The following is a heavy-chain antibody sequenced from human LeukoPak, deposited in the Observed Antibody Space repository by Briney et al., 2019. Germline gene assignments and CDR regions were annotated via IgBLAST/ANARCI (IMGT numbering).Heavy chain of an antibody. D-gene: IGHD6-13*01. Sequence: SETLSLTCAVYSGSFSGYFWSWIRQPPGKGLEWVGEINHSGSTNYNPSLKSRVTISVDTSKNQFPLKLTSLTDADTAVYYCARGLSSSWYWFNTWGQGTMVTVSS. V-gene: IGHV4-34*01. CDR1: SGSFSGYF. CDR2: INHSGST. CDR3: ARGLSSSWYWFNT. J-gene: IGHJ5*02.